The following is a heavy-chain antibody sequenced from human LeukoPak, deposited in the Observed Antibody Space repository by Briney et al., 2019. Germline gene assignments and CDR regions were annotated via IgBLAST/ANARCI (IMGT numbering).Heavy chain of an antibody. J-gene: IGHJ4*02. D-gene: IGHD6-13*01. CDR2: ISNDGGNK. Sequence: GGSLRLSCAASGFTFSRYDIHWVRQAPGKGPEWVAGISNDGGNKYYAESVKGRFTISRDNSKNTLYLQMNSLRAEDTAVYYCAEDSEQLAYYFDYWGQGTLVTVSS. V-gene: IGHV3-30*18. CDR3: AEDSEQLAYYFDY. CDR1: GFTFSRYD.